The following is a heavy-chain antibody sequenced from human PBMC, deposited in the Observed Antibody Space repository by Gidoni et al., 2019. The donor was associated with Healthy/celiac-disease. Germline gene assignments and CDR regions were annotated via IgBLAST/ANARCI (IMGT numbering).Heavy chain of an antibody. J-gene: IGHJ4*02. D-gene: IGHD3-16*02. Sequence: QVQLQESGPGLVKPSQTLSLTCTVSGGPISSGSYYWSWTRQPAGKGLEWIGGIYTSGSTNYNPSLKSRVTISVDTSKNQFSLKLSSVTAADTAVYYCASTDYDYIWGSYPAVFDYWGQGTLVTVSS. CDR2: IYTSGST. V-gene: IGHV4-61*02. CDR1: GGPISSGSYY. CDR3: ASTDYDYIWGSYPAVFDY.